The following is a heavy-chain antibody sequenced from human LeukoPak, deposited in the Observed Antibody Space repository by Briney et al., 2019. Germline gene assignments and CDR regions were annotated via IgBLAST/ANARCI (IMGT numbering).Heavy chain of an antibody. CDR2: IYYTGTT. V-gene: IGHV4-59*08. Sequence: SETLSLTCTVSGGSISSYYWGWIRQPPGKGLEWIGYIYYTGTTNYNPSLKNRVTISADTSKNQFSLKLNSVTAADTAVYYCASILDGMDVWGQGTTVSVSS. CDR3: ASILDGMDV. J-gene: IGHJ6*02. CDR1: GGSISSYY.